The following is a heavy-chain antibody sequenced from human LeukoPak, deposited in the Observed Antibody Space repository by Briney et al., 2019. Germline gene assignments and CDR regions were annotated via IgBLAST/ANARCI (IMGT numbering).Heavy chain of an antibody. Sequence: GGSLRLSCAASEFTFSSYGMHWVRQAPGKGLEWVAFIRYDGSNKYYADSVKGRFTISRDNSKNTLYLQMNSLRAEDTAVYYCARYYYDSSGYEADYWGQGTLVTVFS. V-gene: IGHV3-30*02. CDR2: IRYDGSNK. D-gene: IGHD3-22*01. CDR3: ARYYYDSSGYEADY. J-gene: IGHJ4*02. CDR1: EFTFSSYG.